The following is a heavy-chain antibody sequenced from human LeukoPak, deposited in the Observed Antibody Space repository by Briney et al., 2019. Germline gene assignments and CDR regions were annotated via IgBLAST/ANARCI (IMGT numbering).Heavy chain of an antibody. D-gene: IGHD3-22*01. J-gene: IGHJ4*02. CDR1: GGSISSGGYS. CDR2: IYHSGST. Sequence: PSETLSLTCAVSGGSISSGGYSWSWIRQPPGKGLEWIGYIYHSGSTYYNPSLKSQVTISVDRSKNQFSLKLSSVTAADTAVYYCARDSSGYFPDYWGQGTLVTVSS. CDR3: ARDSSGYFPDY. V-gene: IGHV4-30-2*01.